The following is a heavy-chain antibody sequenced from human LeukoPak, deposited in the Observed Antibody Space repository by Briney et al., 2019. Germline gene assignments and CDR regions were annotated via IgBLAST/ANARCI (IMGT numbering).Heavy chain of an antibody. Sequence: SETLSLTCTVSGGSISRYYWSWIRQPPGKGLEWIGYIYYSGSTNYNPSLKSRVTISVDTSKNQFSLKLSSVTAADTAVYYCARVITMVRGVIRRGGGWYFDYWGQGTLVTVSS. CDR2: IYYSGST. CDR3: ARVITMVRGVIRRGGGWYFDY. CDR1: GGSISRYY. V-gene: IGHV4-59*01. D-gene: IGHD3-10*01. J-gene: IGHJ4*02.